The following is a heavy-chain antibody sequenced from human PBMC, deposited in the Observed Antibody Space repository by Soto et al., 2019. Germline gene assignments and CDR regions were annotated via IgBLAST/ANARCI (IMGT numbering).Heavy chain of an antibody. CDR1: GYIFTTYG. CDR3: ARFGMVRPNDY. J-gene: IGHJ4*01. Sequence: QVQLVQSGAEVKKPGASVKVSCKASGYIFTTYGISWVRQAPGQGLGWMGWISAYNGNTNYAQKFQGRVTMTTDGSTNTAYTELRSLRSDDTAVYSWARFGMVRPNDYWGEGALITVSS. CDR2: ISAYNGNT. D-gene: IGHD3-10*01. V-gene: IGHV1-18*01.